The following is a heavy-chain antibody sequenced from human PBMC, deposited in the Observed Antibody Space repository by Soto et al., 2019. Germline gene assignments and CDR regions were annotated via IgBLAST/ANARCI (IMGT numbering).Heavy chain of an antibody. V-gene: IGHV4-4*02. J-gene: IGHJ4*02. CDR1: GVSISSNNW. CDR3: ARDFPIVPTGPGDY. D-gene: IGHD2-2*01. CDR2: IYHSGST. Sequence: PSETLSLTCAVSGVSISSNNWWSWVRQPPGKGLEWIGEIYHSGSTNYNPSLNSRVTISVDKSKNQFSLNLSSVTAADTAVYYCARDFPIVPTGPGDYWGQGTLVTVSS.